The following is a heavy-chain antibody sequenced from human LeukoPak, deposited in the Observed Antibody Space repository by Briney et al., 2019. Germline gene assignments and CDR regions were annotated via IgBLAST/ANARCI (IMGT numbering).Heavy chain of an antibody. CDR3: ANSYYYDSSGYYYGFDY. J-gene: IGHJ4*02. Sequence: GSLRLSCAASGFTFSSYAMSWVRQAPGKGLEWVSAISGSGGSTYYADSVKGRFTISRDNSKNTLYLQMNSLRAEDTAVYYCANSYYYDSSGYYYGFDYWGQGTLVTVSS. V-gene: IGHV3-23*01. CDR2: ISGSGGST. CDR1: GFTFSSYA. D-gene: IGHD3-22*01.